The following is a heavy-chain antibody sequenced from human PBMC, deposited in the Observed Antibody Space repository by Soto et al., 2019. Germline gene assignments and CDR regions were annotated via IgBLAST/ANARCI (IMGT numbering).Heavy chain of an antibody. Sequence: EVQLLESGGDLVQPGGSLRLSCAASGFTFSHYAMSWVRQAPGKGLEWVSTIAADGGSTYYGDSVKGRFSISRDNSKNTLFQKLNSVRAEDTDVYYCARKYHFGSGSYLYYSDYWGQGGLVTVSS. D-gene: IGHD3-10*01. J-gene: IGHJ4*02. CDR2: IAADGGST. CDR1: GFTFSHYA. CDR3: ARKYHFGSGSYLYYSDY. V-gene: IGHV3-23*01.